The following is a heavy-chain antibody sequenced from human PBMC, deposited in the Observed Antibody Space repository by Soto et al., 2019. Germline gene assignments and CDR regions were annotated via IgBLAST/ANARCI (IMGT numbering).Heavy chain of an antibody. CDR3: ATQSATTGTTGMLRAFDI. Sequence: EVQLVESGGGLIQPGGSLRLSCAASGFTVSSNYMNWVRQAPGKGLEWVSVIYSGDATYYADSVNGRFTISRDNSKNTLYLQMNSLRAEDTAVYYCATQSATTGTTGMLRAFDIWGQGTMVTLSS. CDR1: GFTVSSNY. V-gene: IGHV3-53*01. J-gene: IGHJ3*02. CDR2: IYSGDAT. D-gene: IGHD1-1*01.